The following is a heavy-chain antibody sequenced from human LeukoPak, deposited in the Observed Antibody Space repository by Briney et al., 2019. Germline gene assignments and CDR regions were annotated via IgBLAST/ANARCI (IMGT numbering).Heavy chain of an antibody. CDR2: INPNGGET. CDR1: GYTFTGYH. Sequence: ASVKVSCKASGYTFTGYHMHWVRQAPGQGLEWMGWINPNGGETKYAQKFQGRVTMTRDTSITTAYMELSSLRSEDTAVYYCAREGGGWELLPGGDAFDIWGQGTMVTVSS. D-gene: IGHD1-26*01. V-gene: IGHV1-2*02. J-gene: IGHJ3*02. CDR3: AREGGGWELLPGGDAFDI.